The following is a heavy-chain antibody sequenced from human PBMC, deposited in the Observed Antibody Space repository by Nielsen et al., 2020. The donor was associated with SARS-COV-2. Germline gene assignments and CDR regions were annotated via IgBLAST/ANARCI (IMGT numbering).Heavy chain of an antibody. CDR3: ASDSNSYNYYYYYGMDV. CDR2: ISYSGETT. Sequence: GESLKISCAASRNYAMSWVRQAPGKGLEWVSAISYSGETTYYADSVKGRFTISRDNSKNTLNLQMNSLRAEDTAVYYCASDSNSYNYYYYYGMDVWGQGTTVTVSS. V-gene: IGHV3-23*01. D-gene: IGHD2-2*01. CDR1: RNYA. J-gene: IGHJ6*02.